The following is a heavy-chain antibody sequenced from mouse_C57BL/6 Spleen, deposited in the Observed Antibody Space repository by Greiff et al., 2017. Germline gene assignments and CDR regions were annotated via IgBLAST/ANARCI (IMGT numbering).Heavy chain of an antibody. CDR2: INPNNGGT. J-gene: IGHJ4*01. V-gene: IGHV1-26*01. Sequence: EVQLQQSGPELVKPGASVKISCKASGYTFTDYYMNWVKQSHGKSLEWIGDINPNNGGTSYNQKFKGKATLTVDKSSSTAYMELRSLTSEDSAVYYCARLSAAGDYYGSSYDYYAMDYWGQGTSVTVSS. CDR3: ARLSAAGDYYGSSYDYYAMDY. D-gene: IGHD1-1*01. CDR1: GYTFTDYY.